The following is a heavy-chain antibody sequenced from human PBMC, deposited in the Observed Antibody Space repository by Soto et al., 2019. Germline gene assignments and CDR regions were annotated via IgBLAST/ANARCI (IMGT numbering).Heavy chain of an antibody. CDR1: GYTFTSYG. Sequence: RASVKVSCKASGYTFTSYGISWVRQAPGQGLEWMGWISAYNGNTNYAQKLQGRVTMTTDTSTSTAYMELRSLRSDDTAVYYCARDTYYDFWSGYYSYYGMDVWGQGTTVTVSS. D-gene: IGHD3-3*01. CDR2: ISAYNGNT. V-gene: IGHV1-18*01. J-gene: IGHJ6*02. CDR3: ARDTYYDFWSGYYSYYGMDV.